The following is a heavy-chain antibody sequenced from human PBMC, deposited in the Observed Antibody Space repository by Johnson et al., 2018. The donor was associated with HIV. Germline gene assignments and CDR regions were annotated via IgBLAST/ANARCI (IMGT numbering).Heavy chain of an antibody. V-gene: IGHV3-7*05. CDR1: GFTFSSYW. Sequence: VQLVESGGGVVRPGGSRRLSCAASGFTFSSYWMSWVRQAPGKGLEWVANIKQGGSEKYYVDSVKGRFIVSRDNAKNLLYLQRSSLRAEDTAVYYCARGWSGAFDIWGQGTMVTVSS. J-gene: IGHJ3*02. CDR2: IKQGGSEK. D-gene: IGHD2-15*01. CDR3: ARGWSGAFDI.